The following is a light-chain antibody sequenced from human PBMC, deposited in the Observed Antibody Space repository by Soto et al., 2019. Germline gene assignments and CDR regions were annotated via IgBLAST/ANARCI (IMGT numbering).Light chain of an antibody. J-gene: IGKJ2*01. CDR3: QQYYTTPQT. CDR2: WAS. V-gene: IGKV4-1*01. Sequence: DIVMTQSPDSLAVSLGERATIDCKSSQSLLYGGNDRNYLAWYQHKPGQSPKLIMYWASTREAGVPDRFSGSGSRTHFTLTISSLQAEDVAVYYCQQYYTTPQTFGQGTKLEIK. CDR1: QSLLYGGNDRNY.